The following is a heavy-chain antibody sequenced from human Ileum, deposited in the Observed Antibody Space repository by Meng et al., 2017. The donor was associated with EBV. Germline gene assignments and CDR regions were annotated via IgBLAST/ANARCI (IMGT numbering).Heavy chain of an antibody. Sequence: QVQLEPGGAGLLKPPETLSLTCDASGGSFNAYYWTWIRQSPGGGLEWIGEIFHSGHTNYNPSLESRVSMSVATSKKQFSLLLSSVTAADSGLYFCARGREYTGQLDLWGLGTLVTVSS. D-gene: IGHD5-18*01. J-gene: IGHJ5*02. CDR1: GGSFNAYY. CDR3: ARGREYTGQLDL. V-gene: IGHV4-34*02. CDR2: IFHSGHT.